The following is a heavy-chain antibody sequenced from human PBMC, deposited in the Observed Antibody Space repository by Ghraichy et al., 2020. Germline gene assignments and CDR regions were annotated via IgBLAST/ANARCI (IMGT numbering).Heavy chain of an antibody. CDR1: GFTFGSYA. J-gene: IGHJ4*02. Sequence: GGSLRLSCAASGFTFGSYAMNWVRQAPGKGLEWVSAISGSGDSTYYADSVKGRFTISRDNSKNTVYLQMNSLRAEDTAVYYCAKMGGTMVRGVTTYFDYWGQGSLVTVSS. CDR2: ISGSGDST. D-gene: IGHD3-10*01. V-gene: IGHV3-23*01. CDR3: AKMGGTMVRGVTTYFDY.